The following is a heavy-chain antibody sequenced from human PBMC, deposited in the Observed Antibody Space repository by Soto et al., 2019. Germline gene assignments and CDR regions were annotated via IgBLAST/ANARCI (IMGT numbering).Heavy chain of an antibody. CDR3: ANLWGDDYNLVQDYKGMDV. CDR2: IWYDGSLQ. D-gene: IGHD4-4*01. V-gene: IGHV3-33*06. CDR1: GFSFENYG. J-gene: IGHJ6*02. Sequence: QVQMVESGGGVVQPGRSLRLSCAASGFSFENYGMHWVRQAPGRGLEWVAIIWYDGSLQYYAAAVKGRFTISRYNSKNTLYLEMNSLRDEYTAVYYCANLWGDDYNLVQDYKGMDVLGQGTTVIVSS.